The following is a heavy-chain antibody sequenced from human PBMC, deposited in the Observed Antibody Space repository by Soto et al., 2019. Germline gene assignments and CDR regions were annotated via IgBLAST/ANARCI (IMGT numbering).Heavy chain of an antibody. J-gene: IGHJ4*02. CDR3: ARDRANGLEY. Sequence: QVQLVESGGGVVQPGRSLRLSCVATGFTFSNHGMHWVRQAPGKGLEWVAYIWYDGSNRNHADSVKGRFTISRDDSRKTLYLQMNSLRAEDTAVYYCARDRANGLEYWGRGTLVTVSS. CDR2: IWYDGSNR. D-gene: IGHD2-8*01. V-gene: IGHV3-33*01. CDR1: GFTFSNHG.